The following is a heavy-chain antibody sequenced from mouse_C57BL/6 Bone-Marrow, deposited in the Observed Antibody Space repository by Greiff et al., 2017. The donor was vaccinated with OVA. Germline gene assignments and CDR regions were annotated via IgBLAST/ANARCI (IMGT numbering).Heavy chain of an antibody. Sequence: QLQQSVSALVRPGSSVPLSCPSSFFPFPVSFIHLVHPSPVHLLYWIARIYPGSGNTYYNEKFKGKATLTAEKSSSTAYMQLSSLTSEDSAVYFCARITTVVAPGYYYAMDYWGQGTSVTVSS. J-gene: IGHJ4*01. CDR2: IYPGSGNT. V-gene: IGHV1-76*01. CDR1: FFPFPVSF. CDR3: ARITTVVAPGYYYAMDY. D-gene: IGHD1-1*01.